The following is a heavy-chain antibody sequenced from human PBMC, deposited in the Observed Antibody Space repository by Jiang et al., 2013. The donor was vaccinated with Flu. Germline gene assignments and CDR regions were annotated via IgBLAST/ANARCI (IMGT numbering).Heavy chain of an antibody. J-gene: IGHJ4*02. V-gene: IGHV3-13*01. CDR3: AALGPTMN. D-gene: IGHD3-22*01. Sequence: GGLVQPGGSLRLSCAASGFTFSTYDMHWVRQATGKGLEWVSAISAAADTYYSGSVKGRFTISRENAKNSFYLQMNSLRADDTAVYFCAALGPTMNWGQGTLVAVSS. CDR2: ISAAADT. CDR1: GFTFSTYD.